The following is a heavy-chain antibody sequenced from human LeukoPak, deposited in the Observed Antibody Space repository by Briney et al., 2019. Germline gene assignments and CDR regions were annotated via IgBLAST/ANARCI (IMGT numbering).Heavy chain of an antibody. Sequence: AGGSLRLSCAASGFTVSSNYMSWVRQAPGKGQEWVSVIYSGGSTYYADSVKGRFTISRDNSKNTLYLQMNSLRAEDTAVYYCARAPDYYDSSGYYYSFDYWGQGTLVTVSS. CDR3: ARAPDYYDSSGYYYSFDY. CDR1: GFTVSSNY. D-gene: IGHD3-22*01. V-gene: IGHV3-66*01. J-gene: IGHJ4*02. CDR2: IYSGGST.